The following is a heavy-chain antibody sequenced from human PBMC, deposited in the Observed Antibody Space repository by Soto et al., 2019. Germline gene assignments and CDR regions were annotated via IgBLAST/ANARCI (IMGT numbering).Heavy chain of an antibody. Sequence: GGSLRLSCAASGFTVSSNYMSWVRHAPGKGLEWVSVIYSGGGTYYADPVKGRFTISRDNAKNSLYLQMNSLRDEDTAVYYCARDYYSSSLDWFDPWGQGTLVTVSS. CDR2: IYSGGGT. CDR3: ARDYYSSSLDWFDP. D-gene: IGHD6-13*01. J-gene: IGHJ5*02. V-gene: IGHV3-66*01. CDR1: GFTVSSNY.